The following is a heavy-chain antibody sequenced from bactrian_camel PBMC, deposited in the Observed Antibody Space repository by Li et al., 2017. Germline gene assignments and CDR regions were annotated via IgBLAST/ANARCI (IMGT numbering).Heavy chain of an antibody. J-gene: IGHJ4*01. CDR1: VFTFSSYW. V-gene: IGHV3S25*01. CDR3: AAGGWTY. Sequence: QLVESGGDSVQAGGSLRLACVVSVFTFSSYWMYWVRQAPGKGLEWVSGIISGGGTTYYADSVKGRFTISRDNAKNTVYLQMNSLKPEDTALYYCAAGGWTYWGQGTQVTVS. CDR2: IISGGGTT. D-gene: IGHD1*01.